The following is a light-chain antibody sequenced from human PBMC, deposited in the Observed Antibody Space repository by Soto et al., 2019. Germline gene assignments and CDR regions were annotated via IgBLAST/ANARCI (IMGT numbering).Light chain of an antibody. CDR3: QQSHNTPRT. Sequence: DIQMTQSPSSLSASVGDRVTIACRASQSVSNLLNWYQQKPGKAPKLLIYSASSLQSGVPSRFSGSRSGTHFTLTISSLQPEDFETYYCQQSHNTPRTFGQGTKVDIX. V-gene: IGKV1-39*01. CDR2: SAS. J-gene: IGKJ1*01. CDR1: QSVSNL.